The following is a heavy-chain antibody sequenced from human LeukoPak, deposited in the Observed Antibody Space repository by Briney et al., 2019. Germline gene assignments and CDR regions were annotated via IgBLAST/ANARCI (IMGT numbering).Heavy chain of an antibody. Sequence: GESLKISCKGSGYSFTSYWIGWVRQMPGKGLEWMGIIYPGDSDTRYSPSFQGQVTISADKSISTAYLQWSSLKASDTAMYCCARNAPEYNSSWTMFDYWGQGTLVTVSS. CDR2: IYPGDSDT. J-gene: IGHJ4*02. CDR3: ARNAPEYNSSWTMFDY. D-gene: IGHD6-13*01. CDR1: GYSFTSYW. V-gene: IGHV5-51*01.